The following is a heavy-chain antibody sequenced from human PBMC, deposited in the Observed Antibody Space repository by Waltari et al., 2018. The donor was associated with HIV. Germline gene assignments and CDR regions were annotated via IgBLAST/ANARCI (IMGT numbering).Heavy chain of an antibody. CDR1: GYTFTDYY. V-gene: IGHV1-2*02. D-gene: IGHD6-19*01. Sequence: QVQLVQSGAEMRKPGASVEVSCKSSGYTFTDYYITWVRQAPGQGPEWMGWINTNSGGTNYAQTFQGEVIMTRDTSISTVYMKLSRLRSDDTAVYYCARAHPGYTSAWSCGYWFDTWGQGTLVTVSS. CDR3: ARAHPGYTSAWSCGYWFDT. CDR2: INTNSGGT. J-gene: IGHJ5*02.